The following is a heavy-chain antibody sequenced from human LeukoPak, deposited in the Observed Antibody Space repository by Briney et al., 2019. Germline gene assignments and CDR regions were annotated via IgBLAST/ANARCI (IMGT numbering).Heavy chain of an antibody. V-gene: IGHV3-74*01. J-gene: IGHJ4*02. CDR1: GFTFSSYW. Sequence: GGSLRLSCAASGFTFSSYWMHWVRQAPGKGLVWVSRINSDGITTSYADSVKGRFTISRDNTKNTLYLQMNSLRAEDTAVYYCARIGVSVGAIDYWGQGTLVTVSS. D-gene: IGHD1-26*01. CDR2: INSDGITT. CDR3: ARIGVSVGAIDY.